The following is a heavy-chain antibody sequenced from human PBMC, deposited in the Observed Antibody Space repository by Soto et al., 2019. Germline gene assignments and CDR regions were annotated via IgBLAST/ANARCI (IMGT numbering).Heavy chain of an antibody. CDR3: ARSPRSSPYFDY. Sequence: HGESLKISCKGSGYSFTSYWISWVRQMPGKGLEWMGRIDPSDSYTNYSPSFQGHVTISADRSIGTAYLQWSSLEASDSAFYFCARSPRSSPYFDYWGQGALVTVSS. CDR2: IDPSDSYT. CDR1: GYSFTSYW. D-gene: IGHD6-13*01. V-gene: IGHV5-10-1*01. J-gene: IGHJ4*02.